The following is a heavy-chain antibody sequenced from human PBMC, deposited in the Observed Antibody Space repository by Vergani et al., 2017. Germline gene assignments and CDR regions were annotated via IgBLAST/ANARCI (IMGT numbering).Heavy chain of an antibody. CDR2: IHHSGTT. D-gene: IGHD2-2*01. V-gene: IGHV4-30-4*08. CDR1: GGSISANYYY. CDR3: ARADGYCSXTRCHSDRIDMFDI. J-gene: IGHJ3*02. Sequence: QVQLQESGPGLVKPSQTLSLTCSVSGGSISANYYYWNWIRQSPGKGLEWLGYIHHSGTTYYNPSLKSRITLSVDTSRNHYSLELRSVTAADSALYYCARADGYCSXTRCHSDRIDMFDIWGQGTMVTVSS.